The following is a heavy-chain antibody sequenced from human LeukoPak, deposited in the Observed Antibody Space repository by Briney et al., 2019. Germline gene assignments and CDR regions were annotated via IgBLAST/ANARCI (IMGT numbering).Heavy chain of an antibody. CDR2: MNPNSGNT. D-gene: IGHD6-13*01. Sequence: ASVKVSCKASGYTFTSYDINWVRQATGQGLEWMGWMNPNSGNTGYAQKLQGRVTMTTDTSTSTAYMELRSLRSDDTAVYYCARMAAGFDYWGQGTLVTVSS. CDR1: GYTFTSYD. CDR3: ARMAAGFDY. J-gene: IGHJ4*02. V-gene: IGHV1-8*01.